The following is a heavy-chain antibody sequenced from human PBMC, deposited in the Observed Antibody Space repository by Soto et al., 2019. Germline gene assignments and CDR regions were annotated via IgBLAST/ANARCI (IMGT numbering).Heavy chain of an antibody. CDR3: TRLQESSSY. CDR2: ISYDGSNK. J-gene: IGHJ4*02. V-gene: IGHV3-30*03. D-gene: IGHD6-6*01. Sequence: GGSLRLSCAASGFTFSSYGMHWVRQAPGKGLEWVAVISYDGSNKYYADSVKGRFTISRDNSKNTLYLQMNSLRAEDTAVYYCTRLQESSSYWGQGTLVTVSS. CDR1: GFTFSSYG.